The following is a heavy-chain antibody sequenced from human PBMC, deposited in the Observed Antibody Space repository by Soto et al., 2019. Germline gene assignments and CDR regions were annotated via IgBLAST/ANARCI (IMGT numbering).Heavy chain of an antibody. Sequence: SETLSLTCTVSGASVSSPTYYWNWIRQPPGKPLEWVGYIYYSGSTNYNPSLKSRVTISLDTSNDQSSLKLSSETAADTAVYYCAKTRDNNINDHQALDVWGPGTTVTVSS. CDR3: AKTRDNNINDHQALDV. D-gene: IGHD1-1*01. CDR2: IYYSGST. CDR1: GASVSSPTYY. J-gene: IGHJ6*02. V-gene: IGHV4-61*01.